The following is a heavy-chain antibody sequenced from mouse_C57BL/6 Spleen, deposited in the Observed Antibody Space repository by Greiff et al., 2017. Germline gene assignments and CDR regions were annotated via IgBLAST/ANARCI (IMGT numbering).Heavy chain of an antibody. Sequence: VKLQQPGAELVKPGASVKLSCKASGYTFTSYWMHWVKQRPGQGLEWIGMIHPNSGSTNYNEKFKSKATLTVDKSSSTAYMQLSSLTSEDSAVXYCASRTHYDYDGYFDVWGTGTTGTVSS. V-gene: IGHV1-64*01. CDR1: GYTFTSYW. D-gene: IGHD2-4*01. CDR2: IHPNSGST. CDR3: ASRTHYDYDGYFDV. J-gene: IGHJ1*03.